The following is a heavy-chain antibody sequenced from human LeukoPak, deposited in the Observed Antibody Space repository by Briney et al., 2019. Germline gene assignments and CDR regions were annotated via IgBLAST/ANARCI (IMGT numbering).Heavy chain of an antibody. V-gene: IGHV3-7*01. J-gene: IGHJ4*02. CDR3: ARDEAAVSGPGGY. CDR2: IKGDGSEK. CDR1: GFTFSSYW. Sequence: GGSLRLSGAASGFTFSSYWMSWVRQAPGKGLEWVANIKGDGSEKYYVDSARGRFTISRDNAKNSLYLQMNSLRAEDTAVYYCARDEAAVSGPGGYWGQGTLVTVSS. D-gene: IGHD6-19*01.